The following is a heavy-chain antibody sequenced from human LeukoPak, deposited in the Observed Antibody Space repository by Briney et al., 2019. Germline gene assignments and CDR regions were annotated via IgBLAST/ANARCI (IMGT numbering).Heavy chain of an antibody. D-gene: IGHD2-15*01. CDR3: ARGACSGGSCLDS. V-gene: IGHV4-59*01. CDR1: GGSISPFF. CDR2: VYHSGTT. Sequence: SKTLSLTCTVSGGSISPFFWSWIRQPPGKGLEWIAHVYHSGTTNYNPSLKSRVGTSADASRNQFSLRLTSVTAADTAVYYCARGACSGGSCLDSWGQGTLVTVSS. J-gene: IGHJ4*02.